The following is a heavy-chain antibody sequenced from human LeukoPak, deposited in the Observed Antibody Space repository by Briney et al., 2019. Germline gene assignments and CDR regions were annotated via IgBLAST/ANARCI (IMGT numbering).Heavy chain of an antibody. D-gene: IGHD2-2*01. CDR1: GFTFSSYA. Sequence: GGSLRLSCAASGFTFSSYAMSWVRQAPGKGLEWVSVISGSSSTTFYADSVKGRFTISRDNSMDTLFLQMNSLRAEDTALYYCAKGMEWVVVPAALDVWGQGTTVTVSS. J-gene: IGHJ6*02. V-gene: IGHV3-23*01. CDR3: AKGMEWVVVPAALDV. CDR2: ISGSSSTT.